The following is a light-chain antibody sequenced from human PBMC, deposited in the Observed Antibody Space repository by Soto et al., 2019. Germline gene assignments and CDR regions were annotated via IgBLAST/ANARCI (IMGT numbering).Light chain of an antibody. CDR2: GAS. Sequence: EIVLTQSPGTLSLSPGERATLSCRASQSVSSSYLAWYQQKPGQAPRLLIYGASSRATGIPDRFRGSGSGTDFTLTISRLEPEDFAVDYCQQYGSSPTFGQGTKVDIK. CDR1: QSVSSSY. V-gene: IGKV3-20*01. J-gene: IGKJ1*01. CDR3: QQYGSSPT.